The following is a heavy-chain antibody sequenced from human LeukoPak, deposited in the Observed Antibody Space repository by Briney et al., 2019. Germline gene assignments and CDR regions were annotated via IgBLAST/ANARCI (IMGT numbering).Heavy chain of an antibody. J-gene: IGHJ2*01. D-gene: IGHD3-22*01. CDR3: AKGPGITMIVVGYWYFDL. V-gene: IGHV3-48*01. Sequence: GGSLRLSCAASGFTFSSYTMNWVRQAPGKGLEWVSYISSSSSPIYYADSVKGRFTISRDNSKNTLYLQMNSLRAEDTAVYYCAKGPGITMIVVGYWYFDLWGRGTLVTVSS. CDR2: ISSSSSPI. CDR1: GFTFSSYT.